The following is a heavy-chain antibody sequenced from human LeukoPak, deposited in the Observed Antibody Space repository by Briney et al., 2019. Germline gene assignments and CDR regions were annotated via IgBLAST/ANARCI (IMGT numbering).Heavy chain of an antibody. CDR1: GFTVSSNY. CDR2: IYSGGST. Sequence: GGPLRLSCAASGFTVSSNYMSWVRQAPGKGLEWVSVIYSGGSTYYADSVKGRFTISRDNSKNTLYLQMNSLRAEDTAVYYCARDRTWDIVVVPGSLYYGMDVWGQGTTVTVSS. V-gene: IGHV3-66*01. CDR3: ARDRTWDIVVVPGSLYYGMDV. J-gene: IGHJ6*02. D-gene: IGHD2-2*01.